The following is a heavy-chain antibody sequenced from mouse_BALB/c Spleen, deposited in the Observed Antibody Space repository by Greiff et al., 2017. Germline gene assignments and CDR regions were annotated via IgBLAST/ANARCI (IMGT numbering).Heavy chain of an antibody. CDR2: IYPYNGGT. CDR1: GYTFTDYN. D-gene: IGHD2-3*01. J-gene: IGHJ3*01. CDR3: AEAYDGYSFAY. Sequence: EVKLMESGPELVKPGASVKISCKASGYTFTDYNMHWVKQSHGKSLEWIGYIYPYNGGTGYNQKFKSKATLTVDNSSSTAYMELRSLTSEDSAVYYCAEAYDGYSFAYWGQGTLVTVSA. V-gene: IGHV1S29*02.